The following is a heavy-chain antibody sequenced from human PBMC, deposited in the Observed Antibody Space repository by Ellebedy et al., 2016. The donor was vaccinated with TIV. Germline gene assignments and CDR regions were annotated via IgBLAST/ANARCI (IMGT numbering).Heavy chain of an antibody. CDR2: IYPGDSDT. J-gene: IGHJ6*02. V-gene: IGHV5-51*01. Sequence: GESLKISCKGSGYSFTSYWIGWVRQMPGKGLEWMGIIYPGDSDTRYSPSFQGQVTISADKSISTAYLQWSSLKASDTAMYYCARHPINGGGLRSPLTNYGMDVWGQGTTVTVSS. CDR1: GYSFTSYW. D-gene: IGHD1-20*01. CDR3: ARHPINGGGLRSPLTNYGMDV.